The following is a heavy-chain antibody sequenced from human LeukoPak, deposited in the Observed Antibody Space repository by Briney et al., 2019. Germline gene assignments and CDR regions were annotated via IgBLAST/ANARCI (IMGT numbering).Heavy chain of an antibody. CDR1: GGSVSSGSYY. V-gene: IGHV4-61*01. CDR2: IYYSGST. J-gene: IGHJ4*02. CDR3: ARESVEMATNY. D-gene: IGHD5-24*01. Sequence: SETLPLTCTVSGGSVSSGSYYWSWIRQPPGKGLEWIGYIYYSGSTNYNPSLKSRVTISVDTSKNQFSLKLSSVTAADTAVYYCARESVEMATNYWGQGTLVTVSS.